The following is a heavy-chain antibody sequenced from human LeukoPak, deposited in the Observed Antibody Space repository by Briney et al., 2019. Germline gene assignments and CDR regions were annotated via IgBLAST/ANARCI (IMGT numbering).Heavy chain of an antibody. J-gene: IGHJ4*02. Sequence: GGSLRLSCAASGFTFSTYTMTWVRQAPGKGLECVSTIDGRGADTYYADSVKGRFTISRDNSRNTVYLQMNSLRAEDTAVYYCAKAHLKAAAIAVAGRPFDYWGQGTLVTVSS. CDR1: GFTFSTYT. V-gene: IGHV3-23*01. CDR2: IDGRGADT. CDR3: AKAHLKAAAIAVAGRPFDY. D-gene: IGHD6-19*01.